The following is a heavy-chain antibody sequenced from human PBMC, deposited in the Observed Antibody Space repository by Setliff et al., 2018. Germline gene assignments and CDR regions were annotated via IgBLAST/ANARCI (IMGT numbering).Heavy chain of an antibody. Sequence: GGSLRLSCAASRFTFSSYSMSWVRQAPGKGLEWVSYINGGGSIMYYADSVRGRFTISRDNAKNSLYLQMNSLRAEDTAVYYCARNTDLRNGFDYWGQGTLVTVSS. J-gene: IGHJ4*02. CDR3: ARNTDLRNGFDY. CDR1: RFTFSSYS. CDR2: INGGGSIM. V-gene: IGHV3-48*01. D-gene: IGHD5-18*01.